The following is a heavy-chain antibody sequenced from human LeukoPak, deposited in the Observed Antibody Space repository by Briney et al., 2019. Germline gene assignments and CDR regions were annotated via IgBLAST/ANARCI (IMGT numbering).Heavy chain of an antibody. Sequence: GGSLRLSCAASGFTFSTYVMSWVRQAPGKGLEWVSAISDSGGSTYYADSVKGRFTISRDNSKNTLYLQMNSLGADDTAVYYCAKGNWRYFDYWGQGTLVTVSS. V-gene: IGHV3-23*01. CDR2: ISDSGGST. J-gene: IGHJ4*02. D-gene: IGHD1-1*01. CDR1: GFTFSTYV. CDR3: AKGNWRYFDY.